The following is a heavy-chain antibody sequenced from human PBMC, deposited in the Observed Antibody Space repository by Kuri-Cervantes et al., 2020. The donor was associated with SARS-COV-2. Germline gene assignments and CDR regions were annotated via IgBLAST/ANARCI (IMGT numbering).Heavy chain of an antibody. Sequence: SVKVSCKASVGTFSSYAIRWVRQAPGQGLEWMGGIIHICGTANYAQKFQGRVTITADKSTSTSYMELSSLRSEDTAVYYCAGETHYDFWGGYQYEYGMDVWGQGTTVTVAS. CDR3: AGETHYDFWGGYQYEYGMDV. CDR2: IIHICGTA. J-gene: IGHJ6*02. D-gene: IGHD3-3*01. V-gene: IGHV1-69*06. CDR1: VGTFSSYA.